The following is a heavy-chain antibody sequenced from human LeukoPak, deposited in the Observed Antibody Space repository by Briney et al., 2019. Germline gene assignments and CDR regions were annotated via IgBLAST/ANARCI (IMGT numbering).Heavy chain of an antibody. CDR1: GGTFSSYA. CDR2: IIPIFGIA. CDR3: ASGIYSYGHQYYFDY. J-gene: IGHJ4*02. D-gene: IGHD5-18*01. Sequence: SVKVSCKASGGTFSSYAISWVRQAPGQGLEWMGRIIPIFGIANYAQKFQGRVTITADKSTSTAYMELSSLRSEDTAVYYCASGIYSYGHQYYFDYRGQGTLVTVSS. V-gene: IGHV1-69*04.